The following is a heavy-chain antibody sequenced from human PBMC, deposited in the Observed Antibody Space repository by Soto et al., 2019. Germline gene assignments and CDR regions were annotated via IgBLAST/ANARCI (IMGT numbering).Heavy chain of an antibody. CDR1: GGSISNYY. CDR3: ARHAGGSRRPNFDY. Sequence: PSETLSLTCTVSGGSISNYYWSWIRQPPGKGLEWIGYIYYSGSTNYNPSLKSRVTISVDTSNNQFSLKLSSVTAADTAVYYCARHAGGSRRPNFDYCGKGTLVTVSS. V-gene: IGHV4-59*08. J-gene: IGHJ4*02. CDR2: IYYSGST. D-gene: IGHD3-10*01.